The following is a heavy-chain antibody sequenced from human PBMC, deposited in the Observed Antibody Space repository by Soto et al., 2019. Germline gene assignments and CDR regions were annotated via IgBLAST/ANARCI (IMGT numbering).Heavy chain of an antibody. CDR3: ATTLPTSSPGIRDY. V-gene: IGHV1-69*02. CDR2: VIPILRIP. J-gene: IGHJ4*02. D-gene: IGHD6-6*01. CDR1: GGTFSSYT. Sequence: QVQLVQSGAEVKKPGSSVKVSCKASGGTFSSYTISWVRQAPGQGLEWMGRVIPILRIPHYAQTFQGSVTITADKTSGTAYMELSSLRSEDTAVYYCATTLPTSSPGIRDYWGQGTLVTVSS.